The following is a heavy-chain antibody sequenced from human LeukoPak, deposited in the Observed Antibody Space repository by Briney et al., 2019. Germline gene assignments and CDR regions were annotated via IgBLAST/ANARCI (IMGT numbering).Heavy chain of an antibody. CDR3: ARERTGYYMAV. J-gene: IGHJ6*03. D-gene: IGHD1-14*01. CDR1: GFTFSNYA. CDR2: ISYDGSKK. V-gene: IGHV3-30*02. Sequence: GGSLRLSCAASGFTFSNYAMHWVRQSPGKGLECVAFISYDGSKKFYVDSVKGRFTISRDDSKNTLHLQMNSLRGEDTAIYYCARERTGYYMAVWGKGTTVTISS.